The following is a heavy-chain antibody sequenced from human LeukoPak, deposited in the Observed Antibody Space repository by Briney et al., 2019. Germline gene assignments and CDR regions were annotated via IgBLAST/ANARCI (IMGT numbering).Heavy chain of an antibody. CDR2: IYYSGST. Sequence: TPSETLSLTCTVSGGSISSSSYYWGWIRQPPGKGLEWIGSIYYSGSTYYNPSLKSRVTISVDTSKNQFSLKLSSVTAADAAVYYCARHLYSYVCHFDCWGQGTLVTVSS. CDR3: ARHLYSYVCHFDC. CDR1: GGSISSSSYY. J-gene: IGHJ4*02. D-gene: IGHD5-18*01. V-gene: IGHV4-39*01.